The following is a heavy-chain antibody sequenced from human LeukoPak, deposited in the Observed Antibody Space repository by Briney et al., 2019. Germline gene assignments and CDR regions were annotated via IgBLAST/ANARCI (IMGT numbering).Heavy chain of an antibody. CDR3: ARAGDTAMDLGRAPFDY. CDR2: INPNSGGT. V-gene: IGHV1-2*02. D-gene: IGHD5-18*01. CDR1: GYTFTGYY. J-gene: IGHJ4*02. Sequence: ASVKVSCKASGYTFTGYYMHWVRQAPGQGLEWMGWINPNSGGTNYAQKFQGRVTMTRDTSISTAYMELSRLRSDDTAVYYCARAGDTAMDLGRAPFDYWGQGTLVTVSS.